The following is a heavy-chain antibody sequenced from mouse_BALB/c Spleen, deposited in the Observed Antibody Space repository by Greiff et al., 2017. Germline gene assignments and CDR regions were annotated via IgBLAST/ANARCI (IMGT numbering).Heavy chain of an antibody. CDR2: ISDGGSYT. D-gene: IGHD1-2*01. CDR1: GFTFSDYY. CDR3: ARDPLITTAYYAMDY. J-gene: IGHJ4*01. Sequence: EVKLMESGGGLVKPGGSLKLSCAASGFTFSDYYMYWVRQTPEKRLEWVATISDGGSYTYYPDSVKGRFTISRDNAKNNLYLQMSSLKSEDTAMYYCARDPLITTAYYAMDYWGQGTSGTGSS. V-gene: IGHV5-4*02.